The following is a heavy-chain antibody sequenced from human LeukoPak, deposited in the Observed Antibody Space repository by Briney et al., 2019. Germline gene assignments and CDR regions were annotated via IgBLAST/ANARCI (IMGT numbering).Heavy chain of an antibody. D-gene: IGHD3-16*01. J-gene: IGHJ4*02. CDR2: IHYSGTT. CDR3: ARDSRGGGPDFDY. V-gene: IGHV4-59*01. Sequence: SETLSLTCTVSGDSISNYYWAWIRQPPGKGLEWIGYIHYSGTTYYNPSLKSRVTISVDSSRTQFSLKLSSVTAADTAVYYCARDSRGGGPDFDYWGQGTLVTVSS. CDR1: GDSISNYY.